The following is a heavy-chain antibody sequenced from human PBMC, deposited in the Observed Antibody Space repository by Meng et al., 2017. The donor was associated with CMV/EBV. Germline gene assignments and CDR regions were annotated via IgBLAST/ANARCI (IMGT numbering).Heavy chain of an antibody. Sequence: ASVKVSCKASGYTFTSYDINWVGQATGQGLEWMGWMNPNSGNTGHAQKFQGRVTMTRNTSISTVYMELSSLRSEDTAVYYCARGPRLRRLFPPPRPYYYYYDMDVWGQGTTVTVSS. J-gene: IGHJ6*02. D-gene: IGHD3-22*01. CDR1: GYTFTSYD. CDR3: ARGPRLRRLFPPPRPYYYYYDMDV. V-gene: IGHV1-8*01. CDR2: MNPNSGNT.